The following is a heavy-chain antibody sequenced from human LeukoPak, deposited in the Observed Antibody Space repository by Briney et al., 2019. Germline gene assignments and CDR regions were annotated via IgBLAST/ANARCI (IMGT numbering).Heavy chain of an antibody. V-gene: IGHV4-38-2*02. CDR1: GYSISSGYY. J-gene: IGHJ4*02. CDR3: ARSPVYCTNGVCLDY. Sequence: SETLSLTCTVSGYSISSGYYWGWIRQPPGKGLEWIGSIYHSGSTYYNPSLKSRVTISVDTSKNQFSLKLSSVTAADTAVYYSARSPVYCTNGVCLDYWGQGTLVTVSS. D-gene: IGHD2-8*01. CDR2: IYHSGST.